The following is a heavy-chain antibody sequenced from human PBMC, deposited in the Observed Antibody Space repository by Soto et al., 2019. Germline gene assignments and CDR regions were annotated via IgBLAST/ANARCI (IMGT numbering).Heavy chain of an antibody. J-gene: IGHJ4*02. CDR3: AHRRGYDYIWGSYPLGH. Sequence: QITLKESGPTLVKPTQTLTLTCTFSGFSLSTSGVGVGWIRQPPGKALEWLALIYWDDDKRYSPSLKSRLTITKDTSKNQVVLTMTNMDPVDTATYYCAHRRGYDYIWGSYPLGHWGQGTLVTVS. V-gene: IGHV2-5*02. CDR2: IYWDDDK. D-gene: IGHD3-16*02. CDR1: GFSLSTSGVG.